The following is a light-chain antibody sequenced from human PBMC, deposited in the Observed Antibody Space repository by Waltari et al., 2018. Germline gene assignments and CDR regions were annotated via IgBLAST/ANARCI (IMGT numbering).Light chain of an antibody. J-gene: IGLJ2*01. CDR2: DVI. Sequence: QSGLTQPASVPGSPGQSITISCSGLGSAVGASDHLSWYQHHPGKAPQVIIYDVINRPSGVSDRFSASKSANTASLTISGLQPEDEGDYYCSSQTLDGVVLFGGGTKLTVL. CDR3: SSQTLDGVVL. CDR1: GSAVGASDH. V-gene: IGLV2-14*03.